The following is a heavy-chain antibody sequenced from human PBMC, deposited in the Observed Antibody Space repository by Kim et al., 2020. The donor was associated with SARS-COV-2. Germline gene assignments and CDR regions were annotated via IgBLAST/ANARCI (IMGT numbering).Heavy chain of an antibody. D-gene: IGHD2-21*02. CDR3: ARLQSDFDFYYYGLDV. J-gene: IGHJ6*02. CDR2: IYYRGNT. Sequence: SETLSLTCTVSGGPMVSYYWTWIRQAPGKGLEWVGNIYYRGNTYYNPSLKSRVSMSVDLSKDQFSLRLTSVTAADTAIYFCARLQSDFDFYYYGLDVWGRGTTVIVSS. CDR1: GGPMVSYY. V-gene: IGHV4-59*01.